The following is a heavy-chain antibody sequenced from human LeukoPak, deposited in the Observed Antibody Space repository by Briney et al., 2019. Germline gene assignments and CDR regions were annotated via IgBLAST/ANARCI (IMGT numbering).Heavy chain of an antibody. CDR2: ISQSGST. CDR1: GYSIGSGYD. CDR3: ARSEINDYIKY. V-gene: IGHV4-38-2*02. D-gene: IGHD3-16*01. J-gene: IGHJ4*02. Sequence: SETLSLTCTVSGYSIGSGYDWGWIRQAPGKRLEWLGSISQSGSTYDNPSLKSRVTLSVDTSKNQVSLKLSSVTAADTAVYYCARSEINDYIKYWGQGILVTVSS.